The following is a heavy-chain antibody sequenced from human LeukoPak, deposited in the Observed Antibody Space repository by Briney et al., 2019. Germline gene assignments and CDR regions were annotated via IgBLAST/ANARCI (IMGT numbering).Heavy chain of an antibody. CDR1: GFTVSGKY. CDR2: IYSGGST. CDR3: AAPLTVIPY. Sequence: GGSLRLSCAASGFTVSGKYMTWVRQVSGKGLEWVSVIYSGGSTYYTDSVQGRFSISRDNSQNTLYLQMNSLRAEDTAVYYCAAPLTVIPYWGQGTLVTVSS. D-gene: IGHD4-17*01. J-gene: IGHJ4*02. V-gene: IGHV3-66*01.